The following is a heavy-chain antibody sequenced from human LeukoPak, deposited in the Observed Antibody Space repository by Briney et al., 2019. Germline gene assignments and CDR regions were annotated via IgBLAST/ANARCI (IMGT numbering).Heavy chain of an antibody. CDR1: GFSLSNYA. Sequence: PGGSLRLSCTASGFSLSNYAMSWVRQAPGKGPEWVSSIRGSAGGAYYADSVKGRFTLSRDNPENTLYLQMHSLRAEDTAVYYCATEYHCTYWGQGTLVTVSS. J-gene: IGHJ4*02. D-gene: IGHD2-8*01. CDR2: IRGSAGGA. V-gene: IGHV3-23*01. CDR3: ATEYHCTY.